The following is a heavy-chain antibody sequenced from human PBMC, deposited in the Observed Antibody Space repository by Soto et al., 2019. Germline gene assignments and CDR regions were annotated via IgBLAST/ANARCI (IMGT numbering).Heavy chain of an antibody. J-gene: IGHJ6*02. Sequence: EVQLVESGGGLVQPGGSLRVSCAASGFTFSTYSMNWVRQAPGKGLEWVSYMSSRSLTIYYTDSVKGRFTISRDNAKNSRYLQINSLRDEDTAVYYCARGGSSSDNGMDVWGQGTTVTVSS. D-gene: IGHD6-6*01. CDR3: ARGGSSSDNGMDV. V-gene: IGHV3-48*02. CDR2: MSSRSLTI. CDR1: GFTFSTYS.